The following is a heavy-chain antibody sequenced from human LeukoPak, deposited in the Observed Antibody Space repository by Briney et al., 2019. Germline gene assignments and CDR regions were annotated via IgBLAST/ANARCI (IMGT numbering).Heavy chain of an antibody. CDR2: ISAYNGNT. D-gene: IGHD3-3*01. CDR1: GYTFTSYG. V-gene: IGHV1-18*01. Sequence: GASVKVSCEASGYTFTSYGISWVRQAPGQGLEWMGWISAYNGNTNYAQKLQGRVTMTTDTSTSTAYMELRSLRSDDTAVYYCARADEYYDFWSGYYTPALWFDPWGQGTLVTVSS. CDR3: ARADEYYDFWSGYYTPALWFDP. J-gene: IGHJ5*02.